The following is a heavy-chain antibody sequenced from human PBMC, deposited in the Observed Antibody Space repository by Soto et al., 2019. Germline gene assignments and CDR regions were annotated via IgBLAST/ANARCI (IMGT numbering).Heavy chain of an antibody. CDR1: WFSLSTSGVG. CDR3: AHRRWLQPGPGAFDI. D-gene: IGHD5-12*01. Sequence: VSCPTLVNPTQTLTLTCTFSWFSLSTSGVGVGWIPQPPGKALEWLALIYWNDDKRYSPSLKSRLTITKDTSKNQVVLTMTNMDPVDTATYYCAHRRWLQPGPGAFDIWGQGTMVTVSS. CDR2: IYWNDDK. V-gene: IGHV2-5*01. J-gene: IGHJ3*02.